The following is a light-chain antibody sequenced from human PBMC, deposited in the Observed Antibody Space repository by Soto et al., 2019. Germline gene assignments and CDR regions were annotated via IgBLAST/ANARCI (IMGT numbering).Light chain of an antibody. Sequence: EIVMTQSPATLSVSPGERATLSCRASQSVSSNLAWYQQKPGQAPRLLIYGASTRATGITARFSGSGSGTESTLTIGSLQSHYFAVFYCQQYNYWPWAFGQGTKVEIK. CDR1: QSVSSN. J-gene: IGKJ1*01. V-gene: IGKV3-15*01. CDR3: QQYNYWPWA. CDR2: GAS.